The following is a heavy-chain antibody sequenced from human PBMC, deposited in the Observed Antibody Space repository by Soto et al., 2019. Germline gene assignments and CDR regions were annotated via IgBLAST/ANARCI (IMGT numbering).Heavy chain of an antibody. V-gene: IGHV5-51*01. CDR3: ARSVDKGCISTSCYPGHYYSGMDV. CDR1: GYSFTSYW. D-gene: IGHD2-2*01. CDR2: IYPGDSDT. J-gene: IGHJ6*02. Sequence: GESLKISCKGSGYSFTSYWIGWVRQMPGKGLEWMGIIYPGDSDTRYSPSFQGQVTISADKSISTAYLQWSSLKASDTAMYYCARSVDKGCISTSCYPGHYYSGMDVWGQETTLTVSS.